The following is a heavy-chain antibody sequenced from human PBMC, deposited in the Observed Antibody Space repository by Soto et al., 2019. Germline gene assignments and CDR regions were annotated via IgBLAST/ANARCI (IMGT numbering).Heavy chain of an antibody. CDR2: IYSGGST. D-gene: IGHD6-19*01. CDR1: GFTVSSNY. Sequence: EVQLVESGGGLVQPGGSLRLSCAASGFTVSSNYMSWVRQAPGKGLEWVSVIYSGGSTYYADSVKVRFTISRDNSKNTLYLQMNSLRAEDTAVYYCARDLFRRLGEYFQHWGQGTLVTVSS. J-gene: IGHJ1*01. V-gene: IGHV3-66*01. CDR3: ARDLFRRLGEYFQH.